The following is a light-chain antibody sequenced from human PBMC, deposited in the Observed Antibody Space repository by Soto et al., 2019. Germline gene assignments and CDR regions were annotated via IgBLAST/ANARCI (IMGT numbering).Light chain of an antibody. J-gene: IGLJ1*01. Sequence: QSALTQPASVSGSPGQSITISCTGTSSDVGGYNYVSWYQQLPGKAPKLMIYEVSNRPSGVSNRFSGSKSGNTASLTISGLQAEDEADYYCTSKTSSITYVVGTGTKVTVL. CDR1: SSDVGGYNY. CDR2: EVS. CDR3: TSKTSSITYV. V-gene: IGLV2-14*01.